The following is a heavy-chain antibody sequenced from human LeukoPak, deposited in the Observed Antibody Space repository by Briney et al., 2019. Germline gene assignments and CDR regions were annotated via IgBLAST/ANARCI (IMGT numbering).Heavy chain of an antibody. Sequence: SVKVSCKASGGTFSSYAISWVRQAPGQGLEWMGGIIPIFDTANYAQKFQGRVTITADESTSTAYMELSSLRSEDTAVYYCATRYCTNGVCSNTYYYYYGMDVWGQGTTVTVSS. CDR1: GGTFSSYA. CDR2: IIPIFDTA. J-gene: IGHJ6*02. CDR3: ATRYCTNGVCSNTYYYYYGMDV. D-gene: IGHD2-8*01. V-gene: IGHV1-69*13.